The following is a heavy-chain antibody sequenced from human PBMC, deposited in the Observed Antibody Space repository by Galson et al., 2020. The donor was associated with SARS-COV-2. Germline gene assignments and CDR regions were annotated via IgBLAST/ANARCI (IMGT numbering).Heavy chain of an antibody. CDR2: IDWDDDK. CDR3: ARDIAAAGSDYYYGMDV. CDR1: GFSLSTTGMC. J-gene: IGHJ6*02. D-gene: IGHD6-13*01. V-gene: IGHV2-70*01. Sequence: SGPTLVKPTQTLTLTCSLSGFSLSTTGMCVSWIRQPPGKALEWLALIDWDDDKSYNRSLKTRLSISKDTSKNQVVLTMTNMDPVDTATYYCARDIAAAGSDYYYGMDVWCRGTTVTVSS.